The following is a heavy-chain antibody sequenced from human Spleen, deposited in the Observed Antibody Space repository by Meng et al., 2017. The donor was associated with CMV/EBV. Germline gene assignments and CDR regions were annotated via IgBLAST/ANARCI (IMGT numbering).Heavy chain of an antibody. Sequence: GSLRLSCTVSGGSISSYYWSWIRQPPGKGLEWIGYIYYSGSTNYNPSLKSRVTISVDTSKNQFSLKLSSVTAADTAVYYCARVDTAMGPTYYYYGMDVWGQGTTVTVSS. J-gene: IGHJ6*02. D-gene: IGHD5-18*01. CDR2: IYYSGST. CDR3: ARVDTAMGPTYYYYGMDV. CDR1: GGSISSYY. V-gene: IGHV4-59*01.